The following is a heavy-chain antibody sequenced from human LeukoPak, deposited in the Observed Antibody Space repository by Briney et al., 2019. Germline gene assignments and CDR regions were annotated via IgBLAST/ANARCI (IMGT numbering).Heavy chain of an antibody. Sequence: ASVKVSCKASGYTFTSYGISWVRQAPGQGLEWMGWISAYNGNTNYAQKLQGKVTMTTDTSTSTAYMELRSLRSDDTAVYYCARDLPPRFPSIAAAGYGMDVWGQGTTVTVSS. V-gene: IGHV1-18*01. J-gene: IGHJ6*02. D-gene: IGHD6-13*01. CDR2: ISAYNGNT. CDR3: ARDLPPRFPSIAAAGYGMDV. CDR1: GYTFTSYG.